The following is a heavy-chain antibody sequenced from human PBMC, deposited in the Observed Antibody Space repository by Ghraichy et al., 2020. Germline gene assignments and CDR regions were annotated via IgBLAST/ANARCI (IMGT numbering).Heavy chain of an antibody. Sequence: ESLNISCAVYGGSFSGYYWSWIRQPPGKGLEWIGEINHSGSTNYNPSLKSRVTISVDTSKNQFSLKLSSVTAADTAVYYCARVRGPNYYDSSGYSPFFDYWGQGTLVTVSS. CDR3: ARVRGPNYYDSSGYSPFFDY. CDR2: INHSGST. D-gene: IGHD3-22*01. J-gene: IGHJ4*02. V-gene: IGHV4-34*01. CDR1: GGSFSGYY.